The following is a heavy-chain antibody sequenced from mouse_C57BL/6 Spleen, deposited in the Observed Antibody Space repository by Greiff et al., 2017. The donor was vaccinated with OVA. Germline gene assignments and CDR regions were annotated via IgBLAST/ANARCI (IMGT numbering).Heavy chain of an antibody. V-gene: IGHV2-6*01. J-gene: IGHJ3*01. CDR2: IWGVGST. CDR3: ARRNSLYDYDGAWFAY. CDR1: GFSLTSYG. D-gene: IGHD2-4*01. Sequence: QVQLKESGPGLVAPSQSLSITCTVSGFSLTSYGVDWVRQSPGKGLEWLGVIWGVGSTNYNSALKSRLSISKDNSKSQVFLKMNSLQTDDTAMYYCARRNSLYDYDGAWFAYWGQGTLVTVSA.